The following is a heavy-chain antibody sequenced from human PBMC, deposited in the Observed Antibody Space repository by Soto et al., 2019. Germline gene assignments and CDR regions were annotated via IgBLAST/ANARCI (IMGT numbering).Heavy chain of an antibody. Sequence: ASVKVSCKGSGYTFTSYGITWVRQAPGQGLEWMGWISANNGNTNYAQKFQGRVTMTTDTSTTTAYMELRSLRSDDRAVYYCAVGSGYWGQGTLVTVSS. CDR2: ISANNGNT. CDR3: AVGSGY. CDR1: GYTFTSYG. D-gene: IGHD1-26*01. J-gene: IGHJ4*02. V-gene: IGHV1-18*01.